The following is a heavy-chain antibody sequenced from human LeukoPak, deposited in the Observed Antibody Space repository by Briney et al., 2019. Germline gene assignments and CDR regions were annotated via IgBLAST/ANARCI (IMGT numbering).Heavy chain of an antibody. D-gene: IGHD6-13*01. CDR3: ARAQGGGGYSSSWFTSDY. V-gene: IGHV4-59*01. Sequence: SETLSLTCTVSGGSISSYYWSWIRQPPGKGLEWIGYIYYSGSTNYNPSLKSRVTISVDTSKNQFSLKLSSVTAADTAVYYCARAQGGGGYSSSWFTSDYWGQGTLVTVSS. CDR1: GGSISSYY. J-gene: IGHJ4*02. CDR2: IYYSGST.